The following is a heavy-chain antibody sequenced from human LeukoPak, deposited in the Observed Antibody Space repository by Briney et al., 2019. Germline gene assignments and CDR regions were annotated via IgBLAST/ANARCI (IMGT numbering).Heavy chain of an antibody. V-gene: IGHV4-59*01. CDR2: IHYSGTT. J-gene: IGHJ6*03. D-gene: IGHD1-1*01. CDR1: GGSISSYY. Sequence: SETLPLTCTVSGGSISSYYWSWIRQPPGKGLEWIGYIHYSGTTNYNPSLKSRVTISVDTSKNQFSLKLSSVTAADTAVYFCARVSWFPGTSYYYMDVWGKGTTVTVSS. CDR3: ARVSWFPGTSYYYMDV.